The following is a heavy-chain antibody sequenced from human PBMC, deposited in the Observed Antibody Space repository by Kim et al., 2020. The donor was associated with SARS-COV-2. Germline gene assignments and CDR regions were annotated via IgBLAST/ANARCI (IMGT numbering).Heavy chain of an antibody. CDR2: INHSGST. CDR1: GGSFSGYY. Sequence: SETLSLTCAVYGGSFSGYYWSWIRQPPGKGLEWIGEINHSGSTNYNPSLKSRVTISVDTSKNQFSLKLSSVTAADTAVYYCARFCSSTSNSYYYYGMDVWGQGTTVTVSS. V-gene: IGHV4-34*01. D-gene: IGHD2-2*01. CDR3: ARFCSSTSNSYYYYGMDV. J-gene: IGHJ6*02.